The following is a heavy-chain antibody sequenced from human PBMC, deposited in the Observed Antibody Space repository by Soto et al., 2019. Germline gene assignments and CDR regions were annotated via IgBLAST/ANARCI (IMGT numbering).Heavy chain of an antibody. CDR1: AFTFSNAW. V-gene: IGHV3-15*01. D-gene: IGHD5-18*01. CDR3: VPEGDSYGYPSLDM. CDR2: VKSKTGGGTT. J-gene: IGHJ3*02. Sequence: EVQVVESGGGLVKPGGSLRLSCAASAFTFSNAWLSWVRQAPGKGLEWVGRVKSKTGGGTTDYAAPVKGRFTISRDDSQNTVYLQMDRLTTEDTAVYYFVPEGDSYGYPSLDMWGQGTMVNVSP.